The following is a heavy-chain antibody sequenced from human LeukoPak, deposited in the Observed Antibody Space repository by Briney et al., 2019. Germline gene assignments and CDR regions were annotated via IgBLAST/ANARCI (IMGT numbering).Heavy chain of an antibody. CDR2: IIPIFGTA. D-gene: IGHD3-22*01. CDR1: GGTFSSYA. J-gene: IGHJ4*02. Sequence: ASVKISCKASGGTFSSYAISWVRQAPGQGLEWMGGIIPIFGTANYAQKFQGRVTITADESTSTAYMELSSLRSDDTAVYYCARDRSKWYYYDSSGSEIDYWGQGTLVTVSS. V-gene: IGHV1-69*13. CDR3: ARDRSKWYYYDSSGSEIDY.